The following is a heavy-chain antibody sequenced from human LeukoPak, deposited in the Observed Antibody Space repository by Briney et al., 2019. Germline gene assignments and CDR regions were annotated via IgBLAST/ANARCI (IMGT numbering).Heavy chain of an antibody. D-gene: IGHD3-3*02. CDR2: IYYSGST. V-gene: IGHV4-61*01. Sequence: KASETLSLTCTVSGGSVSSGSYYWSWIRQPPGKGLEWIGYIYYSGSTNYNPSLKSRVTISVDTSKNPFSLKLSSVTAADTAVYYCARDLRGAFDWGQGTLVTVSS. J-gene: IGHJ4*02. CDR3: ARDLRGAFD. CDR1: GGSVSSGSYY.